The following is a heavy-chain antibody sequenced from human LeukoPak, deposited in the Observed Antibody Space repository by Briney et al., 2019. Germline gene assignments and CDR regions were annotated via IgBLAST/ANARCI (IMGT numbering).Heavy chain of an antibody. CDR3: ARPLGYCSSTSCYGWFDP. D-gene: IGHD2-2*01. Sequence: SGTLSLTCAVSGGSISSSNWWSWIRQPPGKGLEWIGEIYHSGSTNYNPSLKSRVTISVDKSKNQFSLKLSSVSAADTAVYYRARPLGYCSSTSCYGWFDPWGQGTLVAVSS. CDR1: GGSISSSNW. CDR2: IYHSGST. V-gene: IGHV4-4*02. J-gene: IGHJ5*02.